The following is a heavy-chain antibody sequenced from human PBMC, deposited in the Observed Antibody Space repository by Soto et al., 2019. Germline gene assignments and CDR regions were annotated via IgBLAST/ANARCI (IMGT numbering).Heavy chain of an antibody. J-gene: IGHJ6*02. D-gene: IGHD2-2*01. CDR2: IIPIFGTA. Sequence: QVQLVQSGAEVKKPGSSVKVSCKAPGGTFSSCAISWVRQAPGQGLEWMGGIIPIFGTANYAQKFQGRVTITADESTSTAYMELSSLRSEDTAVYYCARHVPAAGYYYGMDVWGQGTTVTVSS. CDR1: GGTFSSCA. V-gene: IGHV1-69*12. CDR3: ARHVPAAGYYYGMDV.